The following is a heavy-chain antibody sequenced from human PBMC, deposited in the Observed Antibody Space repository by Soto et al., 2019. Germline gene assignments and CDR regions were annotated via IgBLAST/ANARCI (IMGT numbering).Heavy chain of an antibody. CDR2: IYPVDSDT. D-gene: IGHD3-10*01. CDR3: ARVGAFGELLPDY. V-gene: IGHV5-51*01. J-gene: IGHJ4*02. Sequence: GGSLRLSCKGSGSSFTSYWIGWVRQMPGKGLEWMGIIYPVDSDTRYSPSFQGQVTISADKSISTAYLQWSSLKASDTAMYYCARVGAFGELLPDYWGQGTLVTVSS. CDR1: GSSFTSYW.